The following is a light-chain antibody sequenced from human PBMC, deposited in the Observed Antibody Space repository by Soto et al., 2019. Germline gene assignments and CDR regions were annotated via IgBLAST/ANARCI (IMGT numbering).Light chain of an antibody. CDR2: AAS. Sequence: EIVLTQSPGTLSLSPGERATLSCRASQRVSSSYLAWYQQKPGQAPRLLIYAASSRATGIPDRFSGSGSGTDFNLTISRLEPEDFAGYYCQHYGSPQTCGQGTKVEIK. CDR3: QHYGSPQT. J-gene: IGKJ1*01. CDR1: QRVSSSY. V-gene: IGKV3-20*01.